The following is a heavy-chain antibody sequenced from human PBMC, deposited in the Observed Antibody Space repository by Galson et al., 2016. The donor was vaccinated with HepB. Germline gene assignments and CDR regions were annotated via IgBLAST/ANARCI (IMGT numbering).Heavy chain of an antibody. Sequence: SLRLSCATTTFAFSRTWMTWVRQAPGKGLEWVANINHDGSEIHYVDSVKGRFTFSRDNAKNPLYLEMNSLRVEDTAVYYCAEGGWSSNWYWRNWGQGTLVTVSS. V-gene: IGHV3-7*01. CDR3: AEGGWSSNWYWRN. J-gene: IGHJ4*02. CDR2: INHDGSEI. CDR1: TFAFSRTW. D-gene: IGHD6-13*01.